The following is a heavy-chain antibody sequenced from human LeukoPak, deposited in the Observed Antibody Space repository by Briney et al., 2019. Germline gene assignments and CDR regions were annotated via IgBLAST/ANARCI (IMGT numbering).Heavy chain of an antibody. V-gene: IGHV3-48*01. J-gene: IGHJ4*02. CDR3: ASEIAASNTVFDY. CDR1: GFTFSSYS. Sequence: GGSLRLSCAASGFTFSSYSMNWVRQAPGKGLEWVSYISSSSSTIYYADSVKGRFTISRDNAKNSLYLQMNSLRAEDTAVYYCASEIAASNTVFDYWGQGTLVTVSS. CDR2: ISSSSSTI. D-gene: IGHD6-13*01.